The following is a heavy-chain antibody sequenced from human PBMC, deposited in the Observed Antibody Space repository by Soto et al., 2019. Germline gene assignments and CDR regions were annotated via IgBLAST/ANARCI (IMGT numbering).Heavy chain of an antibody. D-gene: IGHD3-10*01. V-gene: IGHV3-43D*04. Sequence: GGSLRLSCAASGFTVDDYAMHWVRQSPGKGLEWVSLISWDGGSTYYAYSVKGRFTFSRDNSKKTLYLQMNSLRAKDTAEYFCEKEAREFHSYFYCGMDVWGQGTAVTVPS. CDR1: GFTVDDYA. CDR3: EKEAREFHSYFYCGMDV. CDR2: ISWDGGST. J-gene: IGHJ6*02.